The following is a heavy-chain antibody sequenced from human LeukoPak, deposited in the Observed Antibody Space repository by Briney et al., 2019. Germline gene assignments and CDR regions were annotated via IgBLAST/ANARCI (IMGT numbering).Heavy chain of an antibody. J-gene: IGHJ5*02. CDR3: ARDLYRDSLPVSWFDP. CDR1: GYTFTNYG. Sequence: ASVKVSCXASGYTFTNYGISWVRQAHGQGLEWMEWISDYNGNTNYAQKLQGRVTMTTDTSTSTAYMELRSLRSDDTAVYYCARDLYRDSLPVSWFDPWGQGTLVTVSP. CDR2: ISDYNGNT. D-gene: IGHD4-11*01. V-gene: IGHV1-18*01.